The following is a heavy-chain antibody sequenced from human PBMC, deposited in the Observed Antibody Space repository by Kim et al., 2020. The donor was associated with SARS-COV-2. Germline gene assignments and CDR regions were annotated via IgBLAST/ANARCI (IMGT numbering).Heavy chain of an antibody. V-gene: IGHV3-23*01. J-gene: IGHJ4*02. CDR3: SIGDFEATRLGF. D-gene: IGHD2-21*01. Sequence: YLDSVKGRFTISRDNAKNIMYLQMNSLRAEDTAIYYCSIGDFEATRLGFWGQGITVSVSS.